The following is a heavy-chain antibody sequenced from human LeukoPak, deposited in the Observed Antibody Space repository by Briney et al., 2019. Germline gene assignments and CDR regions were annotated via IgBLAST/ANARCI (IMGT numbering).Heavy chain of an antibody. CDR3: ARGNVDPYVFDI. D-gene: IGHD3-10*02. CDR2: INHNGST. J-gene: IGHJ3*02. V-gene: IGHV4-34*01. CDR1: GGSFSRYY. Sequence: SETLSLTCAVYGGSFSRYYWNWIRQPPGKGLEWIGEINHNGSTNYNPSLKSRVTISVDTSKNQFSLKVKSVIAADTAVYYCARGNVDPYVFDIWGQGTMVTVSS.